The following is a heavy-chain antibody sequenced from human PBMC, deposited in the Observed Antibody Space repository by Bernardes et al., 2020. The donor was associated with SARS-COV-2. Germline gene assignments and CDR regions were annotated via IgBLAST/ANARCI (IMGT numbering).Heavy chain of an antibody. CDR3: AGQSSIVARQGKNYYRYGMDV. CDR2: IGSAGDT. V-gene: IGHV3-13*01. D-gene: IGHD6-6*01. J-gene: IGHJ6*02. CDR1: GFTFSSYD. Sequence: GGSLRLSCAASGFTFSSYDIHWVRQASGKSLEWVSYIGSAGDTYYADSVKGRFTISREDAKNSLSLQMNGLRAEDTAVYYCAGQSSIVARQGKNYYRYGMDVWGQGTTVTVSS.